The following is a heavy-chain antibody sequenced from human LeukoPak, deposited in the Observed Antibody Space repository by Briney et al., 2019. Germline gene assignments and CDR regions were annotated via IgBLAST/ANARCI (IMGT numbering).Heavy chain of an antibody. D-gene: IGHD6-19*01. J-gene: IGHJ4*02. CDR3: ARDLHVAVADY. CDR1: GYTFTSYG. Sequence: ASVKVSCKASGYTFTSYGISWVRQAPGQGLGWMGWISDYNGNTNYAQKLQGRVTMTTDTSTSTAYMELRSLRSDDTAVYYCARDLHVAVADYWGQGTLVTVSS. V-gene: IGHV1-18*01. CDR2: ISDYNGNT.